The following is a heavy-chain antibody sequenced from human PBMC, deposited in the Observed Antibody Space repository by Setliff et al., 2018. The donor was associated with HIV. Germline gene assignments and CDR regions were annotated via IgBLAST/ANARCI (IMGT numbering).Heavy chain of an antibody. CDR2: INHSGDT. Sequence: SETLSLTCAVYSGSFSGYYWTWVRQSPEKGLEWIGEINHSGDTNYNPSLKGRFTMSVDTSKNQFSLKVNSVSAADTAVYFCAREEEIAAAGRYYYYMDVWGKGTTVTVSS. CDR3: AREEEIAAAGRYYYYMDV. V-gene: IGHV4-34*01. D-gene: IGHD6-13*01. J-gene: IGHJ6*03. CDR1: SGSFSGYY.